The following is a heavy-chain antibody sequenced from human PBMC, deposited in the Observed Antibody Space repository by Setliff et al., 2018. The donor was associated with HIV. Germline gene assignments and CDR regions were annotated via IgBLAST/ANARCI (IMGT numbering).Heavy chain of an antibody. CDR2: IYSTGST. V-gene: IGHV4-59*11. CDR1: GASITSHY. Sequence: LSLTCTVSGASITSHYWSWIRQSPGRELEWIGYIYSTGSTNYNPSLQSRVSISMDASKNKFSLKATSVTSADTAVYYCAKGAGFYGDYTFDYWGQGNLVTVSS. J-gene: IGHJ4*02. CDR3: AKGAGFYGDYTFDY. D-gene: IGHD4-17*01.